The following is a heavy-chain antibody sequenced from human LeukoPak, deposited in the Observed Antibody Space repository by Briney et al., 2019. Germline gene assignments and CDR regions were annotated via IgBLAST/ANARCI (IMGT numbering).Heavy chain of an antibody. J-gene: IGHJ4*02. CDR2: ISGSGGST. CDR1: GFTFSSYA. Sequence: PGGSLRLSCEASGFTFSSYAMSWVRQAPGKGLEWVSVISGSGGSTYHADSVKGRFTISRDNSKNTLYLQMNSLRAEDTAVYYCANDRLRSSGYYYGSDYWGQGTLVTVSS. D-gene: IGHD3-22*01. CDR3: ANDRLRSSGYYYGSDY. V-gene: IGHV3-23*01.